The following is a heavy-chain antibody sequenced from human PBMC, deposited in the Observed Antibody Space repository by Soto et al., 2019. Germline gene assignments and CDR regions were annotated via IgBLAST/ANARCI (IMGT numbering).Heavy chain of an antibody. J-gene: IGHJ6*03. CDR3: ARWSFSEYYYYYYMYV. Sequence: PSETLSLTCTVSGGSISSYYWSWIRQPPGKGLEWIGYIYYSGSTNYNPSLKSRVTISVDTSKNQFSLKLSSVTAADTAVYYCARWSFSEYYYYYYMYVWGKGTTVTVSS. V-gene: IGHV4-59*08. CDR1: GGSISSYY. D-gene: IGHD3-10*01. CDR2: IYYSGST.